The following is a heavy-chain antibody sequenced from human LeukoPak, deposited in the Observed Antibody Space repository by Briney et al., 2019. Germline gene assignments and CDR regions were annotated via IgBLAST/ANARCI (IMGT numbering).Heavy chain of an antibody. J-gene: IGHJ3*02. Sequence: GGSLRLSCAASGFSLSSYWMHWVRQAPGKGLVWVSRVNGDGSSTNYADSVKGRFTISRDNAKNTLYLQMNSLRAEDTAVYYCAKAATGTRNAFDIWGQGTMVTVPS. CDR3: AKAATGTRNAFDI. CDR2: VNGDGSST. V-gene: IGHV3-74*01. D-gene: IGHD6-13*01. CDR1: GFSLSSYW.